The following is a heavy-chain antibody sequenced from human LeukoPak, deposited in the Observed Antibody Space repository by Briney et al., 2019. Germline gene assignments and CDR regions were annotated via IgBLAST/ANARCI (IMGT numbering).Heavy chain of an antibody. Sequence: GGSLRLSCAASGFTFSSYAMSWVRQAPRKGLEWVSAVSGSGGTTYYADSVKGRFTISRDSSKNTLYLQMNSLRVEDTAVYYCARGLQSTAVTGASWPLFDLWGQGTLVTVSS. V-gene: IGHV3-23*01. J-gene: IGHJ4*02. CDR3: ARGLQSTAVTGASWPLFDL. D-gene: IGHD4-11*01. CDR1: GFTFSSYA. CDR2: VSGSGGTT.